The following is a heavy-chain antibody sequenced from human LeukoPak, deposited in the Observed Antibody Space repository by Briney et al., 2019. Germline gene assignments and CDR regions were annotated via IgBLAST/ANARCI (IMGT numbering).Heavy chain of an antibody. Sequence: GGSLRLSCAASGFTFSSYAMSWVRQAPGKGLEWVSAISGSGGSTYYADSVKGRFTISRDSSKNTLYLQMNSLRAEDTAVYYCAKWGSITMVRGVIITPNWFDPWGQGTLVTVSS. CDR3: AKWGSITMVRGVIITPNWFDP. V-gene: IGHV3-23*01. D-gene: IGHD3-10*01. J-gene: IGHJ5*02. CDR1: GFTFSSYA. CDR2: ISGSGGST.